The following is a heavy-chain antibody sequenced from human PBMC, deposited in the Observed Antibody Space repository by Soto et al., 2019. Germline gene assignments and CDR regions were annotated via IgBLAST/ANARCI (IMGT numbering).Heavy chain of an antibody. V-gene: IGHV3-21*01. J-gene: IGHJ6*02. CDR3: ARSYGSGNTDV. CDR1: GFSFISYS. D-gene: IGHD3-10*01. Sequence: EVQLVESGGGLVKPGGYLRLSCAASGFSFISYSMNWVRQAPVKGLEWVSSISSSSSSIYYADSAKGRFTISRDNVKNSLYLQMNNMRVEVTAVYYFARSYGSGNTDVCGQGTTVNVSS. CDR2: ISSSSSSI.